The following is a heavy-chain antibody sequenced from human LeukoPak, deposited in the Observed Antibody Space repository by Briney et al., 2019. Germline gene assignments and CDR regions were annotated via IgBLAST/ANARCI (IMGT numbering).Heavy chain of an antibody. V-gene: IGHV4-34*01. CDR1: GGSFSGYY. CDR3: ARYCGGDCRDAFDI. CDR2: INHSGST. Sequence: TSETLSLTCAVYGGSFSGYYWSWIRQPPGKGLEWIGEINHSGSTNYNPSLKSRVTISVDTSKNQFSLKLSSVTAADTAVYYCARYCGGDCRDAFDIWGQGTMVTVSS. D-gene: IGHD2-21*02. J-gene: IGHJ3*02.